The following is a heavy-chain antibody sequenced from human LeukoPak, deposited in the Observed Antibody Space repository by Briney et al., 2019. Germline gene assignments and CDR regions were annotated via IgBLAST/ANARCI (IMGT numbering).Heavy chain of an antibody. CDR3: AKGLDSSGWYTGLRY. V-gene: IGHV3-30*18. CDR2: ISYDGSNK. CDR1: GFTFSSFG. D-gene: IGHD6-19*01. Sequence: GGSLRVSCAASGFTFSSFGMHWVRQAPGKGLEWVAVISYDGSNKYYADSVKGRFSISRDNSKNTLCLQVNSLRTEDTAVYYCAKGLDSSGWYTGLRYWGQGTLVTVSS. J-gene: IGHJ4*02.